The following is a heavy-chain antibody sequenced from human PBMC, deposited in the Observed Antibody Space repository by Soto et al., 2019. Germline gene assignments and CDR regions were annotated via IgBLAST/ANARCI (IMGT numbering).Heavy chain of an antibody. CDR2: INPSGGST. CDR3: ARDDRAGIYYYGMDV. Sequence: ASVKVSCKASGYTFTSYYMHWVRQAPGQGLEWMGIINPSGGSTSYAQKFRGRVTMTTDTSTSTAYMELRSLRSDDTAVYYCARDDRAGIYYYGMDVWGQGTTVTVSS. CDR1: GYTFTSYY. J-gene: IGHJ6*02. D-gene: IGHD3-16*02. V-gene: IGHV1-46*01.